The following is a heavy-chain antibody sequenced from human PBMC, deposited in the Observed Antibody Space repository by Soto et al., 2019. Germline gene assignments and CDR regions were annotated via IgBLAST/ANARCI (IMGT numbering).Heavy chain of an antibody. Sequence: SETLSLTCTVSGGSMNDYYWSWIRQPAGKGLEWIGRIFTSGNTNYNPSLRSRLTMSVDTSTNQVSLRLTSVTAADTAVYYCASGRLVSRYYGLDVWGQGTTVTVAS. CDR1: GGSMNDYY. V-gene: IGHV4-4*07. CDR2: IFTSGNT. CDR3: ASGRLVSRYYGLDV. J-gene: IGHJ6*02. D-gene: IGHD6-6*01.